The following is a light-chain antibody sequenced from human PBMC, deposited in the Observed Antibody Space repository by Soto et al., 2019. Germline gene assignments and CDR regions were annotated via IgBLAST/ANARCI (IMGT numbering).Light chain of an antibody. J-gene: IGLJ3*02. CDR1: SSDVGGYNY. CDR2: EVS. CDR3: SSYTTSSTRE. Sequence: QSALTQPASVSGSPGQSITISCTGTSSDVGGYNYVSWYQHHPGKAPKLMIYEVSNRPSGVSNRFSGSKSGNTASLTISGLQAEDEADYYCSSYTTSSTREFGGGTQLTVL. V-gene: IGLV2-14*01.